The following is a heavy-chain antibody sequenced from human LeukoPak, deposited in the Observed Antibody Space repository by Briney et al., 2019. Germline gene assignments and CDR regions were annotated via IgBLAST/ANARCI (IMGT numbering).Heavy chain of an antibody. CDR3: AKRSRTEYYFDS. V-gene: IGHV3-23*01. Sequence: GGSLRLSCGASGFTFSTYAMTWVRQAPGKGLEWVSSISAGGGGTSNADSVKGRFTISRDDSKNTLYLQMNSLTAEDTAVYYCAKRSRTEYYFDSWGQGTLVTVSS. J-gene: IGHJ4*02. CDR1: GFTFSTYA. CDR2: ISAGGGGT.